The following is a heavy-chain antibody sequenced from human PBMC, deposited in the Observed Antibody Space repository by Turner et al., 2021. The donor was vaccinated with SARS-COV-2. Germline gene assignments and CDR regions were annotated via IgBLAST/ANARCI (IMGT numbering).Heavy chain of an antibody. CDR2: INWNGGST. V-gene: IGHV3-20*01. D-gene: IGHD1-26*01. J-gene: IGHJ4*02. CDR1: GFTFDEYG. CDR3: ARGSGSYDY. Sequence: EVQLVESGGGVVRPRESLRLSCAASGFTFDEYGMSWVRQDRGKGLEWVSGINWNGGSTGYADSVKGRFTISRDNAKNSLYLQMNSLRAEDTAVYHCARGSGSYDYWGQGTLVTVSS.